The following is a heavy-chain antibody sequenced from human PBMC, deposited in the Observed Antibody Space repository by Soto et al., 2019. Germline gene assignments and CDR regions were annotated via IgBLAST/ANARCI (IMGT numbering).Heavy chain of an antibody. CDR3: ASCTNDRCMDV. CDR1: GFTFSSYA. Sequence: EVQLFESGGGLVQPGGSLRLSCAASGFTFSSYAMSWFRQAPWKGLEWVSAISGSGGSTYYADSVKGRFTLSRDNSKNTRYLQMNSLRAEDTAVYYCASCTNDRCMDVWGQGTTVTVSS. V-gene: IGHV3-23*01. J-gene: IGHJ6*02. D-gene: IGHD2-8*01. CDR2: ISGSGGST.